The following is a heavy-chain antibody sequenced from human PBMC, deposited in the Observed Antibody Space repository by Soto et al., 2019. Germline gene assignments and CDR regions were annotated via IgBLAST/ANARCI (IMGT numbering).Heavy chain of an antibody. Sequence: ASVKVSCKASGYTFTSYDINWVRQATGQGLEWMGWMNPNSGNTGYAQKFQGRVTMTRNTSISTAYMELSSLRSEDTAVYYCARAIAARPYYCYMDVWAKGITVPVT. J-gene: IGHJ6*03. CDR2: MNPNSGNT. V-gene: IGHV1-8*01. D-gene: IGHD6-6*01. CDR3: ARAIAARPYYCYMDV. CDR1: GYTFTSYD.